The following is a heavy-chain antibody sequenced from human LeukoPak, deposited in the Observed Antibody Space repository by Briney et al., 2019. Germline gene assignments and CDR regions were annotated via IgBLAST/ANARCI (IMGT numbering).Heavy chain of an antibody. CDR1: GFTFSSYW. CDR3: ARESGTHYDFWRWRYSFDY. V-gene: IGHV3-74*01. CDR2: INSDGSSR. D-gene: IGHD3-3*01. J-gene: IGHJ4*02. Sequence: GGSLRLCCAASGFTFSSYWLHWVHQAPGRGVGWVSRINSDGSSRNYEDGVKGRFIISRDKAKNTPYLQMNSLRAEDTAVYYCARESGTHYDFWRWRYSFDYWGQGTLVTVSS.